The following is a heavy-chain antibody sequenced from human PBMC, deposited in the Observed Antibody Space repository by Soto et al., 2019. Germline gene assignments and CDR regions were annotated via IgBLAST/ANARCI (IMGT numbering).Heavy chain of an antibody. CDR1: GGSISSSNW. CDR3: GRGRGGAADGGGGACDI. D-gene: IGHD1-26*01. Sequence: QVQLQESGPGLVKPSGTLSLTCAVSGGSISSSNWWSWVRQPPGKGLEWIGAIYHSGSTNYNPSLKSRVIQSGSKSKQQSSRKGGAGADGGTAVCLGGRGRGGAADGGGGACDIWGQGTMVTVSS. CDR2: IYHSGST. J-gene: IGHJ3*02. V-gene: IGHV4-4*02.